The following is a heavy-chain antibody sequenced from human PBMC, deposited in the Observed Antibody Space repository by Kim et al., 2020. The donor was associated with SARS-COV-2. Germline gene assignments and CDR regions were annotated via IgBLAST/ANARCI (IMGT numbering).Heavy chain of an antibody. CDR2: ISSSGSTI. CDR1: GFTFSSYE. Sequence: GGSLRLSCAASGFTFSSYEMNWVRQAPGKGLEWVSYISSSGSTIYYADSVKGRFTISRDNAKNSLYLQMNSLRAEDTAVYYCAKTPDSSGWYLWAPVGMDVWGQGTTVTVSS. J-gene: IGHJ6*02. V-gene: IGHV3-48*03. D-gene: IGHD6-19*01. CDR3: AKTPDSSGWYLWAPVGMDV.